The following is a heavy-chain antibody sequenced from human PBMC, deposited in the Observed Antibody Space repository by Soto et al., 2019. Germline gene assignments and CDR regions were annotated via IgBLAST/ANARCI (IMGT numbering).Heavy chain of an antibody. CDR3: ARPPTPADDGAFDI. V-gene: IGHV4-39*01. D-gene: IGHD1-1*01. CDR2: VYYSGTT. Sequence: SETLSLTCSLSDGSISSSSYYWAWIRQPPGKGLEWIGSVYYSGTTYYNPSLKSRLTISIDTSRNQLSLKVGSVTAADTATYYCARPPTPADDGAFDIWGPGTVVTVSS. J-gene: IGHJ3*02. CDR1: DGSISSSSYY.